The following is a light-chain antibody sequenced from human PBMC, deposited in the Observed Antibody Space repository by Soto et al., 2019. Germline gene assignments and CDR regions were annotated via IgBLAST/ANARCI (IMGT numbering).Light chain of an antibody. CDR2: DAS. CDR1: QSVSNNY. Sequence: EIVLTQSPATLSLSPGERATLSCRASQSVSNNYLAWYQQKPGQAPRLLIYDASNRATGIPARFSGSGSGTDFTLTISSLEPEDFAVYYCQQRSNWRGTFGQGTKVDI. CDR3: QQRSNWRGT. J-gene: IGKJ1*01. V-gene: IGKV3-11*01.